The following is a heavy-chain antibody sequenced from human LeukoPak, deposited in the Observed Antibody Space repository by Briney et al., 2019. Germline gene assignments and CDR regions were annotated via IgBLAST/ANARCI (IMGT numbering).Heavy chain of an antibody. J-gene: IGHJ6*03. CDR3: ARGGIGSGWSYYYYYYMDV. V-gene: IGHV3-21*01. CDR1: GFTFSSYS. Sequence: PGGSLRLSCAASGFTFSSYSMNWVRQAPGKGLEWVSSISSSSSYIYYADSVKGRFTISRDNAKNSLYLQMNSLRAEDTAVYYCARGGIGSGWSYYYYYYMDVWGKGTTVTISS. CDR2: ISSSSSYI. D-gene: IGHD6-19*01.